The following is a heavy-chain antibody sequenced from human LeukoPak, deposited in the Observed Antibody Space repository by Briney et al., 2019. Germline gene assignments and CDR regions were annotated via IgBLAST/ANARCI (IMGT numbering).Heavy chain of an antibody. D-gene: IGHD3-10*02. CDR1: GFTFSSYS. CDR2: ISSSSSYI. V-gene: IGHV3-21*01. J-gene: IGHJ6*04. CDR3: ARDRNYIPGNYGMDV. Sequence: GGSLRLSCAASGFTFSSYSMNWVRQAPGKGLEWVSSISSSSSYIYYADSVKGRFTISRDSAKNSLYLQMNSLRAEDTAVYYCARDRNYIPGNYGMDVWGKGTTVTVSS.